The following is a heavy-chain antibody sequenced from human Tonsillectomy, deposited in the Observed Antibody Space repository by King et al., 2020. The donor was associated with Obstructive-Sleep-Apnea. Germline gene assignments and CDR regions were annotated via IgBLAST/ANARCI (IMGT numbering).Heavy chain of an antibody. Sequence: VQLQQWGAGLLKPSETLSLTCEIYGGSFSGYYWSWIRQPPGKGLEWIGEVNHSGKTNYNSSLKSRVTISVDTSKNQFSLNLNSVTAADTAVYYCARQMGDYDFWSAYRGWFDPWGQGTLVTVSS. V-gene: IGHV4-34*01. CDR3: ARQMGDYDFWSAYRGWFDP. CDR1: GGSFSGYY. CDR2: VNHSGKT. D-gene: IGHD3-3*01. J-gene: IGHJ5*02.